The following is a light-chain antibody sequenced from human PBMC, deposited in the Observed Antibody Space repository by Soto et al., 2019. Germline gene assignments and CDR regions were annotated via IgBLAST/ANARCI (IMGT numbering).Light chain of an antibody. CDR1: QSGSSS. CDR3: QQYNNWPQWT. Sequence: EIVMTQSPSTLSVSPGERDTLSCRASQSGSSSLAWYQQKPGQAPRLLIYGASTRATGIPARFSGSGSGTEFTLTISSLQSEDFAVYYCQQYNNWPQWTFGQGTKVDIK. V-gene: IGKV3-15*01. CDR2: GAS. J-gene: IGKJ1*01.